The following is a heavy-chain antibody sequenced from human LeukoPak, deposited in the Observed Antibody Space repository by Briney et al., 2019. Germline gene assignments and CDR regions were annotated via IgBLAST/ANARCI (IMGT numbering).Heavy chain of an antibody. V-gene: IGHV5-51*01. CDR3: ARVRDVAGGYYSPFDY. J-gene: IGHJ4*02. CDR2: IYPGDSDT. CDR1: GYSLTSYW. D-gene: IGHD3-22*01. Sequence: GESLKISCKGSGYSLTSYWIGWVRQMPGKGLEWMGIIYPGDSDTRYSPSFQGQVTISADKSISTAYLQWSSLKASDTAMYYCARVRDVAGGYYSPFDYWGQGTLVTVSS.